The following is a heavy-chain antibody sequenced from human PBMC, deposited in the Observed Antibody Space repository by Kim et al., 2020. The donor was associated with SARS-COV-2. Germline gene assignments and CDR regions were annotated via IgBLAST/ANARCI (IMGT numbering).Heavy chain of an antibody. CDR3: ASHSGYDLIFDY. Sequence: SETLSLTCSVSGDSTSSYYWSWIRQPPGKGLEWIGYIYYSGSTNYNPSLKSRVTMSIDTSKNQLSLKLSSVTAADTAVYYCASHSGYDLIFDYWVQGTPVTVSS. J-gene: IGHJ4*02. CDR1: GDSTSSYY. CDR2: IYYSGST. V-gene: IGHV4-59*08. D-gene: IGHD5-12*01.